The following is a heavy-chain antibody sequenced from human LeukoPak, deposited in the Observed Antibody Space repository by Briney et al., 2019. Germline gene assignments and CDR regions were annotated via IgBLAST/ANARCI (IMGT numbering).Heavy chain of an antibody. D-gene: IGHD3-10*01. V-gene: IGHV3-7*04. CDR3: AREGYGWGSHDY. Sequence: GGPLRLSCAASGFTFSSYWMTWVRQAPGKGLEWVANIKQDGSQKYYVDSVKGRFTVSRDNAKKSLYLQMNSLRAEDTALYYCAREGYGWGSHDYWGQGTLVTVSS. CDR1: GFTFSSYW. CDR2: IKQDGSQK. J-gene: IGHJ4*02.